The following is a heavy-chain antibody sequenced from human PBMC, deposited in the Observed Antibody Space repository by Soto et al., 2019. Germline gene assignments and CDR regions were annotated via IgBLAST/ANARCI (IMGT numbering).Heavy chain of an antibody. CDR3: AREGSSDGFDI. D-gene: IGHD2-2*01. J-gene: IGHJ3*02. V-gene: IGHV4-30-2*01. CDR2: IYQSGST. Sequence: SETLSLTCAVSGGSISSGGYSWSWIRQPPGKGLEWIGYIYQSGSTYYNPSLKSRVTISADRSKKQFSLNLSSVTAADTAVYYCAREGSSDGFDIWGQGTMVTV. CDR1: GGSISSGGYS.